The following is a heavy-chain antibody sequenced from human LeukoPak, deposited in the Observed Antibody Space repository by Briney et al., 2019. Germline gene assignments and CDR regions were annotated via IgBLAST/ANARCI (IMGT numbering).Heavy chain of an antibody. D-gene: IGHD2-15*01. CDR2: INAGNGNT. J-gene: IGHJ4*02. CDR1: GYTFTSYG. Sequence: ASVKVSCKASGYTFTSYGISWVRQAPGQGLEWMGWINAGNGNTKYSQEFQGRVTITRDTSASTAYMELSSLRSEDMAVYYCARSYCSGGSCFVFDYWGQGSLVTVSS. V-gene: IGHV1-3*03. CDR3: ARSYCSGGSCFVFDY.